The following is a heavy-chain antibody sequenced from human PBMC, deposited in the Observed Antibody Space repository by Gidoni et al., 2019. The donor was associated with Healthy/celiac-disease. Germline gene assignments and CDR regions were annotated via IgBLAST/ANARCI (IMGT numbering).Heavy chain of an antibody. CDR1: GFTFSSYA. Sequence: EVQLLESGGGLVQPGGSLRLSCAASGFTFSSYAMSWVRQAPGKGLEWVSAISGSGGSTYYADSVKGRFTISRDNSKNTLYLQMNSLRAEDTAVYYCAKEPGQQLVPPDGYFDYWGQGTLVTVSS. D-gene: IGHD6-13*01. CDR2: ISGSGGST. V-gene: IGHV3-23*01. CDR3: AKEPGQQLVPPDGYFDY. J-gene: IGHJ4*02.